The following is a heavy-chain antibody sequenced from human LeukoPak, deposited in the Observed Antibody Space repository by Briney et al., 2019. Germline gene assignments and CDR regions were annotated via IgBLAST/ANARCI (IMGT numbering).Heavy chain of an antibody. D-gene: IGHD2-15*01. CDR1: GFTFSDYY. Sequence: GGSLRLPCAASGFTFSDYYMSWIRQAPGKGLEWVSSITISGSSTYNADSVKGRFTISRDNAKNSLYLQMNSLRAEDTAVYYCARGSVVAANFDFWGQGTLVTVSS. CDR3: ARGSVVAANFDF. CDR2: ITISGSST. V-gene: IGHV3-11*01. J-gene: IGHJ4*02.